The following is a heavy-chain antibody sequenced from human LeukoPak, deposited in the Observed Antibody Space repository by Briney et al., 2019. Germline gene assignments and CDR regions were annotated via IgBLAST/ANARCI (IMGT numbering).Heavy chain of an antibody. CDR2: IYYSGST. J-gene: IGHJ4*02. V-gene: IGHV4-39*07. CDR3: ARDYMVRGVIVYFDY. CDR1: GGSISSSSYY. D-gene: IGHD3-10*01. Sequence: SETLSLTCTVSGGSISSSSYYWGWIRQPPGKGLEWIGSIYYSGSTNYNPSLKSRVTMSVDTSKSQFSLKLSSVTAADAAVYYCARDYMVRGVIVYFDYWGQGALVTVSS.